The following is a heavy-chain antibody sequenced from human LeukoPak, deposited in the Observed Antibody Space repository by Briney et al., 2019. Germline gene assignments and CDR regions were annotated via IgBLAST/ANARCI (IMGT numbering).Heavy chain of an antibody. V-gene: IGHV4-38-2*02. CDR1: GYSISSGYY. D-gene: IGHD6-19*01. CDR3: ARDAVPHSYYYYMDV. Sequence: PSETLSLTCAVSGYSISSGYYWGWIRQPPGKGLEWIGSIYHSGSTYYNPSLKSRDTISVDTSKNQFSLKLSSVTAADTAVYYCARDAVPHSYYYYMDVWGKGTTVTVSS. J-gene: IGHJ6*03. CDR2: IYHSGST.